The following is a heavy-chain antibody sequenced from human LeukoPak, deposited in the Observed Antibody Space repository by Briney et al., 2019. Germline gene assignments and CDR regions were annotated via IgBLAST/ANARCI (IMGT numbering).Heavy chain of an antibody. Sequence: EASVKVSCKASGYTFTGYYMHWVRQAPGQGFEWMGWINPNSGDTNYAQKFQGRVTMTRDTSISTAHMELSRLRSDDTDVYYCARANPLYCSSTTCLFDYWGQGTLVTVSS. J-gene: IGHJ4*02. CDR2: INPNSGDT. D-gene: IGHD2-2*01. CDR1: GYTFTGYY. V-gene: IGHV1-2*02. CDR3: ARANPLYCSSTTCLFDY.